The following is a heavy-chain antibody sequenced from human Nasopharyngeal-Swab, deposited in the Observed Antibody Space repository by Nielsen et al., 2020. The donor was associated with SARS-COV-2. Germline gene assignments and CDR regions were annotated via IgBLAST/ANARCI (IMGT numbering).Heavy chain of an antibody. V-gene: IGHV3-74*01. CDR2: INSDGSST. J-gene: IGHJ4*02. D-gene: IGHD6-13*01. CDR1: GFTFSSYW. Sequence: GESLKISCAASGFTFSSYWMHWVRQAPGKGLVWVSCINSDGSSTSYADSVKGRFTISRDNAKNTLYLQMNSLRAEDTAVYYCARVDSWSSFEDYWGQGTLVTVSS. CDR3: ARVDSWSSFEDY.